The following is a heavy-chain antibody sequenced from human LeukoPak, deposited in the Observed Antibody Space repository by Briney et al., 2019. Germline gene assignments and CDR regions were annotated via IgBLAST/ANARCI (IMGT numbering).Heavy chain of an antibody. CDR3: ARGGIVVVPAAMGSYYFDY. Sequence: GGSLRLSCAASGFRPRDYWMHWVRQAPGKGLEWVSRIKGDEMTTNYADSVEGRFTISRDNAKNTVYLEINSLRAEDTAVYYCARGGIVVVPAAMGSYYFDYWGQGTLVTVSS. V-gene: IGHV3-74*01. CDR2: IKGDEMTT. D-gene: IGHD2-2*01. J-gene: IGHJ4*02. CDR1: GFRPRDYW.